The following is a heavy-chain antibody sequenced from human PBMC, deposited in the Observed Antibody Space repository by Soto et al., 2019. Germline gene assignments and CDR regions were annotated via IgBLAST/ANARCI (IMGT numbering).Heavy chain of an antibody. V-gene: IGHV3-33*01. Sequence: QVQLVESGGGVVQPGRSLRLSCAASGFTFSSYGMHWVRQAPGKGLEWVAVIWYDGSNKYYADSVKGRFTISRDNSKNTLYLQMNSLRAEDTAVYYCARSFLVGATRYNWFDPWGQGTLVTVSS. CDR2: IWYDGSNK. D-gene: IGHD1-26*01. J-gene: IGHJ5*02. CDR3: ARSFLVGATRYNWFDP. CDR1: GFTFSSYG.